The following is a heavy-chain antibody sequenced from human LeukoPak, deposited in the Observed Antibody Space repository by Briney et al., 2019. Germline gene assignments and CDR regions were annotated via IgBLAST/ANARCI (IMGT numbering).Heavy chain of an antibody. Sequence: GGSLRLSCAASGFTFSTYGMHWVRQAPDKGLEWVAAISHDGSNQYYADSVKGRFTISRDDSKNTLYLQMNSLRAEDTAVYYCAKGSWFDPWGQGTLVTVSS. CDR1: GFTFSTYG. CDR3: AKGSWFDP. CDR2: ISHDGSNQ. D-gene: IGHD3-10*01. J-gene: IGHJ5*02. V-gene: IGHV3-30*18.